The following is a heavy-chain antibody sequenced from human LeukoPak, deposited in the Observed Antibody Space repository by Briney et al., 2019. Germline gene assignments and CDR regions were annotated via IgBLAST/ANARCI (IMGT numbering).Heavy chain of an antibody. J-gene: IGHJ4*02. CDR3: AKRAGYGLAFFDY. D-gene: IGHD3-10*01. Sequence: PGGSLRLSCAASGFTFSSYSMNWVRQAPGKGLEWVSSISSSSSYIYYADSVKGRFTISRDNSKNTLYLQMNSLRAEDTAVYYCAKRAGYGLAFFDYWGQGTLVTVSS. V-gene: IGHV3-21*01. CDR1: GFTFSSYS. CDR2: ISSSSSYI.